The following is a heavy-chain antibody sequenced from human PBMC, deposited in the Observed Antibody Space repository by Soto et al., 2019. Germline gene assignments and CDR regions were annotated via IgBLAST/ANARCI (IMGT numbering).Heavy chain of an antibody. J-gene: IGHJ4*02. CDR1: GFTFSSYA. CDR2: ISGSGGST. Sequence: GGSLRLSCAASGFTFSSYAMSWVRQAPGKGLEWVSAISGSGGSTYYADSVKGRFTISRDNSKNTLYLQMNSLRAEDTAVYYCAKPTTYYYDSSGYLAYWGQGTLVTVSS. CDR3: AKPTTYYYDSSGYLAY. V-gene: IGHV3-23*01. D-gene: IGHD3-22*01.